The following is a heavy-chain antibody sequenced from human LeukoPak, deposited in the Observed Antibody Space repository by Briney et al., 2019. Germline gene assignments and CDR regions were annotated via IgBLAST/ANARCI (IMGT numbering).Heavy chain of an antibody. CDR1: GVSISSYY. J-gene: IGHJ5*02. D-gene: IGHD6-6*01. V-gene: IGHV4-59*01. CDR2: IYYSGST. Sequence: SETLSLTCTVSGVSISSYYWSWIRQPPGKGLEWIGYIYYSGSTNYNPSLKSRVTISVDTSENQFSLELSSVTAADTAVYYCARYSVAAYNWFDPWGQGTLVTVSS. CDR3: ARYSVAAYNWFDP.